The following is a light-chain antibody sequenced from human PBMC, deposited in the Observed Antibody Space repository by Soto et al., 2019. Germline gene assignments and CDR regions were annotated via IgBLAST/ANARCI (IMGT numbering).Light chain of an antibody. V-gene: IGKV1-5*03. CDR2: KAS. Sequence: DIQMTQSPSPLSASVGDRVTINCRASQSISSWLAWYQQKPGKAPKLLIYKASSLESGVPSRFSGSGSGTEFTLTISSRQPDDFVTYYCQQYNSYPTFGGGTKVEIK. CDR1: QSISSW. CDR3: QQYNSYPT. J-gene: IGKJ4*01.